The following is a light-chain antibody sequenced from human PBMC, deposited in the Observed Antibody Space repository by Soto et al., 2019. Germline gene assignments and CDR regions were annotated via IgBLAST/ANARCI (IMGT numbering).Light chain of an antibody. CDR2: DAS. CDR3: QQRSIWPHT. V-gene: IGKV3-11*01. J-gene: IGKJ3*01. Sequence: EILLTQSPATLSLSPGERATLSCRASQTVNRYLAWYQQKPGQAPRLLIYDASNRATGIPARFSGGGSGTDFTLTISSPEPEDFAIYYCQQRSIWPHTFGPGTKVDVK. CDR1: QTVNRY.